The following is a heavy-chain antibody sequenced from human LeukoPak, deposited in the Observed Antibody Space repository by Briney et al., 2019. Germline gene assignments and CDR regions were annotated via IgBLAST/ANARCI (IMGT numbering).Heavy chain of an antibody. CDR2: ISGSGGST. CDR1: GFTFSSYA. CDR3: ARLLGESTIYDL. D-gene: IGHD3-16*01. V-gene: IGHV3-23*01. Sequence: GGSLRLSCAASGFTFSSYAMSWVRQAPGKGLEWVSAISGSGGSTYYADSVKGRFTISRDNSKNTLYLQMNSLRAEETAMYYCARLLGESTIYDLWGQGSLVTVSS. J-gene: IGHJ5*02.